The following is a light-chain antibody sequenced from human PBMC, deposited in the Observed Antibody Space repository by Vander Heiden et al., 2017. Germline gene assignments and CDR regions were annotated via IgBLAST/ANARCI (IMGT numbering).Light chain of an antibody. J-gene: IGKJ1*01. CDR3: QQSYSTWT. Sequence: DIQMTQSPSSLSASVGDRVTITCRASQSISSYLNWYQQKPGKDPNLLIYAASSLQSGVPSRFSGSGAGTDFTLSISRLQPEDFATYYCQQSYSTWTFGQGTKVEI. CDR1: QSISSY. CDR2: AAS. V-gene: IGKV1-39*01.